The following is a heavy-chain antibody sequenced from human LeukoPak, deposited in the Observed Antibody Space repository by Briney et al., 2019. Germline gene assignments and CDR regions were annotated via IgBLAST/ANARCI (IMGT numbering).Heavy chain of an antibody. Sequence: SQTLSLTCTVSGGSISSSDYYWSWIRQPPGKGLEWIGYIYYSGSTYYNPSLKSRVTISVDTSKNQFSLKLSSVTAADTAVYYCARDSRIVATIPIYWGQGTLVTVSS. D-gene: IGHD5-12*01. CDR1: GGSISSSDYY. V-gene: IGHV4-30-4*01. CDR2: IYYSGST. J-gene: IGHJ4*02. CDR3: ARDSRIVATIPIY.